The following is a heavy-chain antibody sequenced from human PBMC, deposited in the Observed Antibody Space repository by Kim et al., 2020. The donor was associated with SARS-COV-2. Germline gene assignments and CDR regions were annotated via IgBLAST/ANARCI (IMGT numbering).Heavy chain of an antibody. D-gene: IGHD2-2*01. CDR3: ASRLPIVVVPAARGVWFDP. CDR2: INHSGST. CDR1: GGSFSGYY. J-gene: IGHJ5*02. Sequence: SETLSLTCAVYGGSFSGYYWSWIRQPPGKGLEWIGEINHSGSTNYNPSLKSRVTISVDTSKNQFSLKLSSVTAADTAVYYCASRLPIVVVPAARGVWFDPWGQGTLVTVSS. V-gene: IGHV4-34*01.